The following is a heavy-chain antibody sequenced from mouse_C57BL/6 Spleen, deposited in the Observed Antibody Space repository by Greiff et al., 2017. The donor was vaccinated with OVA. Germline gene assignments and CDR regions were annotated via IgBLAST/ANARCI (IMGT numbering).Heavy chain of an antibody. Sequence: EVQVVESGGGLVQPGGSLKLSCAASGFTFSDYGMAWVRQATRKGPEWVAFISNLAYSIYYADTVTGRFTISRENAKNTLYLEMSSLRSEDTAMYYCARYSNLPGAMDYWGQGTSVTVSS. J-gene: IGHJ4*01. V-gene: IGHV5-15*01. CDR3: ARYSNLPGAMDY. CDR2: ISNLAYSI. D-gene: IGHD2-5*01. CDR1: GFTFSDYG.